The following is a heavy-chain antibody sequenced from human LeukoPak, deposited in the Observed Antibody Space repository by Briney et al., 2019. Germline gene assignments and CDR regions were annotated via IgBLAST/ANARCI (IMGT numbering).Heavy chain of an antibody. J-gene: IGHJ6*02. D-gene: IGHD5-18*01. CDR1: GFTLSSHG. CDR3: ARDPQHSMDV. V-gene: IGHV3-33*01. Sequence: GGSLRLSCVASGFTLSSHGMHWVRQAPGKGLEWVAVLWYDGRNKYYADSVKGRFTISRDDSKNTLHLQMNSLRAEDTAVYYCARDPQHSMDVWGQGTTITVSS. CDR2: LWYDGRNK.